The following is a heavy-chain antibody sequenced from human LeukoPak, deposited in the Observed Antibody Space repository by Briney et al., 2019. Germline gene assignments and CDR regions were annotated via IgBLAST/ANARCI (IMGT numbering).Heavy chain of an antibody. Sequence: SETLSLTCAVHGGSFSDYFWSWIRQAPGQGLEWIGEIKHGGSTNYNSALKSRVTISVDTSKNEFSLKLRSVTAADTAVYYRARRTQVWGSYRYGDDYWGQGALVTVSS. V-gene: IGHV4-34*01. CDR3: ARRTQVWGSYRYGDDY. CDR1: GGSFSDYF. CDR2: IKHGGST. J-gene: IGHJ4*02. D-gene: IGHD3-16*02.